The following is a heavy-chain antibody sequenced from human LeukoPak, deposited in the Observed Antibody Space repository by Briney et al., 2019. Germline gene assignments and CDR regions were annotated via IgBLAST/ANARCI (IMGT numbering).Heavy chain of an antibody. Sequence: PGGSLRLSCAASGFTFNNSWMTWVRQAPGKGLECVANIKPGGSETYYVDSVKGRFTISRDNAKNSLYLQMTSLRAEDTALYYCATYRHLPYWGQGTLVTVSS. D-gene: IGHD2-2*02. CDR2: IKPGGSET. CDR1: GFTFNNSW. J-gene: IGHJ4*02. V-gene: IGHV3-7*01. CDR3: ATYRHLPY.